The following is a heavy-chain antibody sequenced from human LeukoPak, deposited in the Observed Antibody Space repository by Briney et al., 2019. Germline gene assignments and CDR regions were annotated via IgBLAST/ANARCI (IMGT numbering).Heavy chain of an antibody. CDR3: AKDQSGGWYPVFQN. J-gene: IGHJ4*02. CDR1: GFTFSSYG. Sequence: PGGSLRLSCAASGFTFSSYGMHWVRQAPGKGLEWVAVISYDGSNKYYADSVKGRFTISRDNSKNTLYLQMNSLRAEDTAVYYCAKDQSGGWYPVFQNWGQGTLVTVSS. V-gene: IGHV3-30*18. CDR2: ISYDGSNK. D-gene: IGHD6-19*01.